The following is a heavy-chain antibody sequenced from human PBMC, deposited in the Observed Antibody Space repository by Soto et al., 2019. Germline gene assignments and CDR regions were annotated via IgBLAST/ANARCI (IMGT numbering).Heavy chain of an antibody. Sequence: QVQLQESGPGLVKPSETLSLTCAVSGYSISSGYYWGWIRQPPGKGLEWIGSIYHSGSTYYNPSLKSRVTISVYTSKNQFSLKLSSVTAADTAVYYCARDLHCTNGVCPPGDWFDPWGQGTLVTVSS. V-gene: IGHV4-38-2*02. J-gene: IGHJ5*02. CDR1: GYSISSGYY. CDR3: ARDLHCTNGVCPPGDWFDP. CDR2: IYHSGST. D-gene: IGHD2-8*01.